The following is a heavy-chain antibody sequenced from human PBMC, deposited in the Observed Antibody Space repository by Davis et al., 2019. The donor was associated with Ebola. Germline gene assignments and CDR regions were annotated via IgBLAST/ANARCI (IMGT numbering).Heavy chain of an antibody. D-gene: IGHD1-26*01. CDR1: GFTVSDKY. CDR2: INSDGSSI. J-gene: IGHJ3*02. CDR3: AKDTSNIWFDI. V-gene: IGHV3-74*01. Sequence: GESLKISCAASGFTVSDKYMSWVRQAPGKGLVWVSRINSDGSSISHADSVKGRFTISRDNAKNTLYLQMNGLRVEDTAIYYCAKDTSNIWFDIWGQGTMV.